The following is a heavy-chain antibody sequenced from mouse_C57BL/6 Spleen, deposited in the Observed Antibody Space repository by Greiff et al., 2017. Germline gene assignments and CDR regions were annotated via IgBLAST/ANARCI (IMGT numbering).Heavy chain of an antibody. J-gene: IGHJ3*01. V-gene: IGHV8-8*01. CDR2: IWWDDDK. Sequence: ESGPGILQPSQTLSLTCSFSGFSLSTFGMGVGWIRQPSGKGLEWLAHIWWDDDKYYNPALKSRLTISKDTSNNQVFLRIAKVDTADTATYYCARLGTAQAEAAWFAYWGQGTLVTVSA. CDR1: GFSLSTFGMG. D-gene: IGHD3-2*02. CDR3: ARLGTAQAEAAWFAY.